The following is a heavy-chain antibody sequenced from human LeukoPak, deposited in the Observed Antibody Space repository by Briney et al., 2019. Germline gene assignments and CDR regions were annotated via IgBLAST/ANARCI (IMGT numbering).Heavy chain of an antibody. CDR1: GFIFSNYG. Sequence: GGSLRLSCAASGFIFSNYGMHWVRQAPGKGLEGVAVIWYDGSNKYFGDSVKGRVTISRDNSKKTVYLQMNRLTAEDPAVYLCARDVGGKLDPYYYGIDVWGQGTAVTVSS. D-gene: IGHD1-14*01. CDR2: IWYDGSNK. V-gene: IGHV3-33*08. CDR3: ARDVGGKLDPYYYGIDV. J-gene: IGHJ6*02.